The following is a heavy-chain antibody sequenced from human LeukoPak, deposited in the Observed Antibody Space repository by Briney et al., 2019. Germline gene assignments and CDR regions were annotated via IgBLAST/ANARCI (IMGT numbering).Heavy chain of an antibody. D-gene: IGHD3-3*01. CDR3: ARDRDSYYDFWSGYYYY. Sequence: GGSLRLSCAASGFTVSSNYMSWVRQAPGKGLEWVSVIYSGGSTYYADSVRGRFTISRDNAKNSLYLQMNSLRAEDTAVYYCARDRDSYYDFWSGYYYYWGQGTLVTVSS. CDR2: IYSGGST. V-gene: IGHV3-66*01. J-gene: IGHJ4*02. CDR1: GFTVSSNY.